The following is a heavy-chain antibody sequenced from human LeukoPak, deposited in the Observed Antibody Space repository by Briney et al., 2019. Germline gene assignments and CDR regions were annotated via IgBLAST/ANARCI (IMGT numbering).Heavy chain of an antibody. CDR2: IYHSGST. CDR3: ARDSRPSLYSSSWFDY. CDR1: GGSISSSDW. D-gene: IGHD6-13*01. J-gene: IGHJ4*02. V-gene: IGHV4-4*02. Sequence: SETLSLTCAVSGGSISSSDWWSWVRQPPGKGLEWIGEIYHSGSTNYNPSLKSRVTISVDKSKNQFSLKLSSVTAADTAVYYCARDSRPSLYSSSWFDYWGQGTLSPSPQ.